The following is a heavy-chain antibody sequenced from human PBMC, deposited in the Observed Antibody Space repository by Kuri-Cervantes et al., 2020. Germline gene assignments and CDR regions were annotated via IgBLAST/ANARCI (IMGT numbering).Heavy chain of an antibody. D-gene: IGHD6-19*01. V-gene: IGHV4-31*03. CDR3: ARRGNSGWFQYFDY. CDR2: IYYRGST. CDR1: GGSISSGGYY. Sequence: SETLSLTCTVSGGSISSGGYYWSWIRQHPGKGLEWIGYIYYRGSTYYNPSLKSRVTISVDTSKNQFSLKLSSVTAADTAVYYCARRGNSGWFQYFDYWGQGTLVTVSS. J-gene: IGHJ4*02.